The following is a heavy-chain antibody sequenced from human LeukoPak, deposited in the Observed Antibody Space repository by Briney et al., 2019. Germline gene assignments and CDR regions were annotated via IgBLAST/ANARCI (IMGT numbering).Heavy chain of an antibody. V-gene: IGHV3-30*03. CDR3: ARGDIYYYGSGIVDY. CDR1: GFTFSNYG. D-gene: IGHD3-10*01. CDR2: ISYDGSNK. J-gene: IGHJ4*02. Sequence: GRSLRLSCVASGFTFSNYGMHWVRQAPGKGLEWVAVISYDGSNKYYADSVKGRFTISRDNSKNTLYLQMNSLRAEDTAVYYCARGDIYYYGSGIVDYWGQGTLVAVSS.